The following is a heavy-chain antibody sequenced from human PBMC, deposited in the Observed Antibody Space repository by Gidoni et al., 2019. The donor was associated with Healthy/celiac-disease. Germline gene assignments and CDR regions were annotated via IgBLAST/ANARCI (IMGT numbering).Heavy chain of an antibody. D-gene: IGHD6-6*01. CDR1: GGTLSRYA. Sequence: VQLVQSGAEVKKPGSSVKVSCKASGGTLSRYAISWVRQAPGQGLEWMGGIIPIFGTANYAQKFQGRVTITADESTSTAYMELISLRSEDTAVYYCARQVSAYYYYYGMDVWGQGTTVTVSS. J-gene: IGHJ6*02. V-gene: IGHV1-69*01. CDR3: ARQVSAYYYYYGMDV. CDR2: IIPIFGTA.